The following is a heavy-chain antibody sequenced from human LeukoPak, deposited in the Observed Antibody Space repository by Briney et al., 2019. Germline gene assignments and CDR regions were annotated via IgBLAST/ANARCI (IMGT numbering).Heavy chain of an antibody. CDR1: GFTFSSYA. D-gene: IGHD3-22*01. CDR3: AKDHYYDSSGYYYVTTHYFYY. Sequence: GGSLRLSCAASGFTFSSYAMSWVRQAPGKGLEWVSAISGSGGSTYYADSVKGRFTISRDNSKNAPSLPMTSLRAQDTAVYYCAKDHYYDSSGYYYVTTHYFYYWGHGTLVTVSS. V-gene: IGHV3-23*01. CDR2: ISGSGGST. J-gene: IGHJ4*01.